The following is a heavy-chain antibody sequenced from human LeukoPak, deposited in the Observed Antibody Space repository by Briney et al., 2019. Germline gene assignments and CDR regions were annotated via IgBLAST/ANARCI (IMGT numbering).Heavy chain of an antibody. CDR3: ARVPY. Sequence: PGGSLRLSCAASGFTFSDYYIHWVRQAPGKGLVWVSRINSDGTGITYADSVKGRFTISRDNAKNTLFLQMNSLRAEDTAVYYCARVPYWGQGTLVTVSS. J-gene: IGHJ4*02. V-gene: IGHV3-74*01. CDR2: INSDGTGI. CDR1: GFTFSDYY.